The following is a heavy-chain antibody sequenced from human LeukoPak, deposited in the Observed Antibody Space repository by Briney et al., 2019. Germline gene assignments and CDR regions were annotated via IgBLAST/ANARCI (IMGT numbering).Heavy chain of an antibody. V-gene: IGHV3-23*01. D-gene: IGHD6-19*01. CDR1: GFTFTNYA. CDR2: IVGSGDAT. Sequence: GGSLRLSCAASGFTFTNYAMSWVRQAPGKGLEWASAIVGSGDATFYADSVKGRFTISRDNSKNTVFLQMNSLRAEDTAVYYCAKARLSTGWAYNDYWGPGTLVTVSS. J-gene: IGHJ4*02. CDR3: AKARLSTGWAYNDY.